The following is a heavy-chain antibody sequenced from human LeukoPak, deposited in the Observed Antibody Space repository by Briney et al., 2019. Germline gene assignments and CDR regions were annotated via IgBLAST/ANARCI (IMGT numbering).Heavy chain of an antibody. J-gene: IGHJ6*03. CDR3: ARDSYYYDSSGYLNYYYYYMGV. D-gene: IGHD3-22*01. CDR1: GGSISSYY. V-gene: IGHV4-59*01. Sequence: SETLSLTCTVSGGSISSYYWSWIRQPPGKGLEWIGYIYYSGSTNYNPSLKSRVTISVDTSKNQFSLKLSSVTAADTAVYYCARDSYYYDSSGYLNYYYYYMGVWGKGATVTVSS. CDR2: IYYSGST.